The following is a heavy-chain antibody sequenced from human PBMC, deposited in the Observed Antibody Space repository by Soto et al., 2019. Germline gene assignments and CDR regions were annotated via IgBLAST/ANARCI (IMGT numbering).Heavy chain of an antibody. CDR1: GGTFGNSA. D-gene: IGHD3-10*01. V-gene: IGHV1-69*06. Sequence: QVQLVQSGAEVKKPGSSVKVSCKASGGTFGNSAISWVRQAPGQGLEWMGGIIPSFATGNSAPEFQGRLTITADKSTTTAYMELSSSRSEDTAVYYCARSYYGSGSYWFYGMDVWGQGTTVTVSS. J-gene: IGHJ6*02. CDR3: ARSYYGSGSYWFYGMDV. CDR2: IIPSFATG.